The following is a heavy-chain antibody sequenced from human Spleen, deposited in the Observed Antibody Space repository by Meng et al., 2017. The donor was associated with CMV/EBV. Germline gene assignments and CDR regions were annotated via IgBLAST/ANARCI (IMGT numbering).Heavy chain of an antibody. CDR2: ISSSSSYI. D-gene: IGHD2-2*02. Sequence: GESLKISWAASGFTFSSYSMNWVRQAPGKGLEWVSSISSSSSYIYYADSVKGRFTISRDNAKNSLYLQMNSLRAEDTAVYYCARDYCSSTSCYTKVYFQYWGQGTLVTVSS. CDR1: GFTFSSYS. J-gene: IGHJ1*01. V-gene: IGHV3-21*01. CDR3: ARDYCSSTSCYTKVYFQY.